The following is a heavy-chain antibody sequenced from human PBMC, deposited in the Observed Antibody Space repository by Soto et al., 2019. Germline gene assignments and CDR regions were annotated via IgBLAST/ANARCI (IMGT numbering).Heavy chain of an antibody. CDR3: AHHPYYGLGSYSFDY. D-gene: IGHD3-10*01. Sequence: QITLKESGPTLVKPTQTLTLTCTFSGFSLSTSGVGVGWIRQPPGNALEWLAVIYWDDDKRYSSSLKSRLTITQDTSTNQVVLTTTNMDPEDTATYYCAHHPYYGLGSYSFDYWGQGILVTVSS. V-gene: IGHV2-5*02. J-gene: IGHJ4*02. CDR1: GFSLSTSGVG. CDR2: IYWDDDK.